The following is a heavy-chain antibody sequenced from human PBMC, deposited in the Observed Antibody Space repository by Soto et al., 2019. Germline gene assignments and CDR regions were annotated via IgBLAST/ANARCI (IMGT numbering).Heavy chain of an antibody. V-gene: IGHV3-53*01. D-gene: IGHD2-2*01. Sequence: GGSLRLSCAASGFTVSSNYMSWVRQAPGKGLEWVSVIYSGGSTYYADSVKGRFTISRDNSKNTLYLQMNSLRAEDTAVYYCASRTHCSSTSCYFDYWGQGTLVTVSS. CDR1: GFTVSSNY. CDR2: IYSGGST. CDR3: ASRTHCSSTSCYFDY. J-gene: IGHJ4*02.